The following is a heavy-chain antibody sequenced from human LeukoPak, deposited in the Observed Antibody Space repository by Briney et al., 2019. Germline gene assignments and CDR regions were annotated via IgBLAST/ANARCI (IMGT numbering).Heavy chain of an antibody. CDR1: GFTFSSYS. J-gene: IGHJ4*02. V-gene: IGHV3-53*01. D-gene: IGHD2-2*01. CDR3: AKDRGAYCSSTSCSLYFDS. CDR2: IYTGGSA. Sequence: GGSLRLSCAASGFTFSSYSMNWVRQAPGKGLEWVSLIYTGGSAYYADSVKGRFTISRDNSKNTLHLQMSSLRAEDTAVYYCAKDRGAYCSSTSCSLYFDSWGQGTLVTVSS.